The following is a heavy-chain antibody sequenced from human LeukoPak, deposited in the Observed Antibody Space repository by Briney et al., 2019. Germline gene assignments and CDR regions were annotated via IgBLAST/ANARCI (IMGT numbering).Heavy chain of an antibody. CDR3: ATTRGYFDD. Sequence: GGSLRLSCAASGFTFSSYTMNWVRQAPGKGLEWVSSIGSTSKYIYYADSVKGRFTISRDNAESSLYLQMNSLRAEDTAVYYCATTRGYFDDWGQGTLVTVSS. CDR1: GFTFSSYT. CDR2: IGSTSKYI. V-gene: IGHV3-21*01. D-gene: IGHD3-10*01. J-gene: IGHJ4*02.